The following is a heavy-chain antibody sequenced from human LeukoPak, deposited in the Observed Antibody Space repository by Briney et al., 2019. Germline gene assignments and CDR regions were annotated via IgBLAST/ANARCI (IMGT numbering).Heavy chain of an antibody. CDR3: AKDIPADSSRWYVMGAFDI. D-gene: IGHD6-13*01. J-gene: IGHJ3*02. CDR1: GFTFSSYG. Sequence: PGGSLRLSCAASGFTFSSYGMHWVRQAPGKGLEWVAFIRYDGSNKYYADSVKGRFTISRDNSKNTLYLQMNSLRAEDTAVYYCAKDIPADSSRWYVMGAFDIWGQGTMVTVSS. CDR2: IRYDGSNK. V-gene: IGHV3-30*02.